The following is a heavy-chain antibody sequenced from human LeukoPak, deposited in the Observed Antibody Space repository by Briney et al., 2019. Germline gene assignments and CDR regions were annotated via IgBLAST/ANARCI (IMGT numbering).Heavy chain of an antibody. D-gene: IGHD2-15*01. Sequence: GASVKVSCKASGGTFSSYAISWVRQAPGQGLEWMGWINPKNGDTNYAQKFQGRVTMTRDTSISTVYMELNRLTSDDTALYYCARVGYCSGDRCYLHFDYWGQGTLVTVSS. V-gene: IGHV1-2*02. J-gene: IGHJ4*02. CDR2: INPKNGDT. CDR1: GGTFSSYA. CDR3: ARVGYCSGDRCYLHFDY.